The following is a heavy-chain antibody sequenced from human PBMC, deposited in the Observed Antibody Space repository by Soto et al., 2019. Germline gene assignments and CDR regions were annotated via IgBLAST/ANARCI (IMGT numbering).Heavy chain of an antibody. Sequence: GGSLRLSCAASGFVFSDFQFNWVRQAPGGGLEWLSSITGTSAFTEYAESIEGRFTISRHNPNKLLFLHMDNLRPEDTAVYYCARDNLAFQGAFDLWGQRTLVTVSS. J-gene: IGHJ4*02. CDR2: ITGTSAFT. CDR3: ARDNLAFQGAFDL. V-gene: IGHV3-21*01. D-gene: IGHD3-16*01. CDR1: GFVFSDFQ.